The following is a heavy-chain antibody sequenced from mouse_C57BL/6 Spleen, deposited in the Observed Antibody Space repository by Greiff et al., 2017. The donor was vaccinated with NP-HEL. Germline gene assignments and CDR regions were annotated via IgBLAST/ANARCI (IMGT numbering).Heavy chain of an antibody. V-gene: IGHV1-47*01. Sequence: VKLQESGAELVKPGASVKMSCKASGYTFTTYPIEWMKQNHGKSLEWIGNFHPYNDDTKYNEKFKGKATLTVEKSSSTVYLELSRLTSDDSAVYYCARRGYGNYPWFAYWGQGTLVTVSA. D-gene: IGHD2-10*02. CDR3: ARRGYGNYPWFAY. CDR1: GYTFTTYP. CDR2: FHPYNDDT. J-gene: IGHJ3*01.